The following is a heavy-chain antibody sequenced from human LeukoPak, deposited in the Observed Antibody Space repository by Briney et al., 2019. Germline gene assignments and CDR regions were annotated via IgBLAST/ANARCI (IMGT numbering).Heavy chain of an antibody. J-gene: IGHJ6*03. D-gene: IGHD1-7*01. CDR2: INDSGRI. V-gene: IGHV4-34*01. CDR3: ARRWNYGRNYYIDV. Sequence: KPSETLSLTCAVYGGSFSNYYWSWFRHPPGKGLEWIGEINDSGRINYNPSLMSRVTVSVDTSKNQFSLRLTSVTATDTAVYYCARRWNYGRNYYIDVWGNGATVSVFS. CDR1: GGSFSNYY.